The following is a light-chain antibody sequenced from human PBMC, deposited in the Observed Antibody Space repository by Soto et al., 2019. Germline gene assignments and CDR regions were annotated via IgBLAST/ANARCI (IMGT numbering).Light chain of an antibody. J-gene: IGKJ3*01. CDR1: GNIDNY. Sequence: DIQLTQSPFSLSASLGDRVTITCRASGNIDNYLNWYRQKPGEAPELLIYSASRSQRGVPARFSGGGSGTGFSLTISSLQSDDFATYYCQQSYSVPSFGPGTRWISN. CDR3: QQSYSVPS. CDR2: SAS. V-gene: IGKV1-39*01.